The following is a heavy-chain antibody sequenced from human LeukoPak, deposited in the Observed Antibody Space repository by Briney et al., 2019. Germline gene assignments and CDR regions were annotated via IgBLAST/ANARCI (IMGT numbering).Heavy chain of an antibody. CDR3: GRGVQSSDP. V-gene: IGHV1-2*02. J-gene: IGHJ5*02. CDR1: GYNFRAYY. Sequence: ASVKVSCKASGYNFRAYYIHWVRQAPGQGLEWLGYIRPMTGDTNYAQKFQDRVTFSMDTSAATAYMELRSLRSDDTAFYYCGRGVQSSDPWGQGTLVTVSS. CDR2: IRPMTGDT.